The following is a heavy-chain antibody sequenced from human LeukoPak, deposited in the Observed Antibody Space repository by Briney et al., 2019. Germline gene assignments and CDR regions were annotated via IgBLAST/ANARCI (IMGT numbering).Heavy chain of an antibody. D-gene: IGHD2-2*01. CDR2: ISGSGGST. CDR1: GFTFSTYW. V-gene: IGHV3-23*01. Sequence: GGSLRLSCVASGFTFSTYWMSWVRQAPGKGLEWVSAISGSGGSTYYADSVKGRFTISRDNSKNTLYLQMNSLRAEDTAVYYCANDDPPLPAAMYRYWGQGTLVTVSS. J-gene: IGHJ4*02. CDR3: ANDDPPLPAAMYRY.